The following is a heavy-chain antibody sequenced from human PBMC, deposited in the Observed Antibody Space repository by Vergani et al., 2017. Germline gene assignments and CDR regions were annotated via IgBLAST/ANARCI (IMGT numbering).Heavy chain of an antibody. CDR2: IYYSGST. D-gene: IGHD2-15*01. J-gene: IGHJ5*02. Sequence: QVQLQESGPGLVKPSETLSLTCTVSGGSISSYYWSWIRQHPGKGLEWIGYIYYSGSTYYNPSLKSRVTISVDTSKNQFSLKLSSVTAADTAVYYCARGLGYCSGGSCHVYGDYEAWGQGTLVTVSS. V-gene: IGHV4-59*06. CDR3: ARGLGYCSGGSCHVYGDYEA. CDR1: GGSISSYY.